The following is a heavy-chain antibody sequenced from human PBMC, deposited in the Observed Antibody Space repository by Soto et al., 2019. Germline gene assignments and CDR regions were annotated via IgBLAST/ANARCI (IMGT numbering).Heavy chain of an antibody. CDR1: GFTFSSYA. Sequence: EVQLLESGGGLVQPGGSLRLSCAASGFTFSSYAMSWVRQAPGKGLEWVSAISGSGGSTYYADSVKGRFTISRDNSKNTLYLQMNTLRAEDTSVYYCAKEPSDDYDYYRDVWGKGTTVTVSS. CDR2: ISGSGGST. V-gene: IGHV3-23*01. J-gene: IGHJ6*03. D-gene: IGHD6-6*01. CDR3: AKEPSDDYDYYRDV.